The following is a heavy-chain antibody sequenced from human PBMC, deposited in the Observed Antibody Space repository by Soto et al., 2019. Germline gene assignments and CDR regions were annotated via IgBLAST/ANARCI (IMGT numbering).Heavy chain of an antibody. V-gene: IGHV4-31*03. CDR1: GGSFTRDSFL. Sequence: SETLSLTRSVSGGSFTRDSFLCRRVRQFPGKGLEWMGYLYYSRSTYYNPSLRSRVIMSVDTSKNKFSLKLSSVTATDTAVYYCARDHKWDGMDVWGQGTTVTVS. D-gene: IGHD1-26*01. CDR3: ARDHKWDGMDV. J-gene: IGHJ6*02. CDR2: LYYSRST.